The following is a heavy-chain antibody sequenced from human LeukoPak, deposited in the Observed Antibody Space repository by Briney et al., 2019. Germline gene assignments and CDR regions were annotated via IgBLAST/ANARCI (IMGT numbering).Heavy chain of an antibody. CDR2: ISHSGST. D-gene: IGHD2-15*01. CDR3: ARDCSAGSCSIGIFDF. Sequence: PSQTLSLTCTVSGDSISSVGHYWSWIRQHPGKGLEWIGYISHSGSTSYSPSLKSRATISVDTSKNQFSLKLSSVTVADTAVYFCARDCSAGSCSIGIFDFWGQGTLVSVSS. J-gene: IGHJ4*02. V-gene: IGHV4-31*03. CDR1: GDSISSVGHY.